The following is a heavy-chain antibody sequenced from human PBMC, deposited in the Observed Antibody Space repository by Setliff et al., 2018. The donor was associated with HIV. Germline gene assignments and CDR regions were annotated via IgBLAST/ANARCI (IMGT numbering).Heavy chain of an antibody. CDR3: ASSGSGSYINWFGP. CDR2: INWNGGST. J-gene: IGHJ5*02. V-gene: IGHV3-20*04. Sequence: PGGSLRLSCAASGFTFDDYAMSWVRQAPGKGLEWVSGINWNGGSTSYADSVKGRFTISRDNDNNSLYLQMSSLRAEDTAVYYCASSGSGSYINWFGPWGQGTLVTVSS. CDR1: GFTFDDYA. D-gene: IGHD3-10*01.